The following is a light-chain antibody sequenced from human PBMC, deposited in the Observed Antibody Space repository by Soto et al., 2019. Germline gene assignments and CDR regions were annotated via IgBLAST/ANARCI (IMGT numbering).Light chain of an antibody. CDR3: QQSYTTASIT. Sequence: DIQMTQSPSSLSASVGDRVTITCRASQSISRNLNWYQHKPGKAPKLLIYAASSLQNGVPSRFSGGGYGTEFTLSISSLQPEDFETYSCQQSYTTASITFGQRTRLEIK. V-gene: IGKV1-39*01. CDR2: AAS. CDR1: QSISRN. J-gene: IGKJ5*01.